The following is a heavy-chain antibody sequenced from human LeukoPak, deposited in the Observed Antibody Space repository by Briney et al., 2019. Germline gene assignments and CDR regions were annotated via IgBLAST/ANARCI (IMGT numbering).Heavy chain of an antibody. Sequence: GGSLRLSCAASGFTFSSYGMHWVRQAPGKGLEWVAFIRYDGSNKYYADSVKGRFTISRDNSKNTLYLQMNSLRAEDTAVYYCAKDPTLHYYGSGSYSLGGYYYYMDVWGKGTTVTVSS. CDR3: AKDPTLHYYGSGSYSLGGYYYYMDV. CDR2: IRYDGSNK. V-gene: IGHV3-30*02. D-gene: IGHD3-10*01. J-gene: IGHJ6*03. CDR1: GFTFSSYG.